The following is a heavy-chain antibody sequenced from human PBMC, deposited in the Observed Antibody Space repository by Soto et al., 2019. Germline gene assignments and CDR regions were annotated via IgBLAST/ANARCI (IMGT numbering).Heavy chain of an antibody. CDR2: INWNGGST. D-gene: IGHD1-26*01. Sequence: GWSLRLSCAASGFTFDDYGMSWVRQAPGKGLEWVSGINWNGGSTGYADSVKGRFTISRDNAKNSLYLQMNSLRAEDTALHYCARGYSNPPDPYYYYGMDVWGQGTTVTVSS. CDR3: ARGYSNPPDPYYYYGMDV. V-gene: IGHV3-20*04. J-gene: IGHJ6*02. CDR1: GFTFDDYG.